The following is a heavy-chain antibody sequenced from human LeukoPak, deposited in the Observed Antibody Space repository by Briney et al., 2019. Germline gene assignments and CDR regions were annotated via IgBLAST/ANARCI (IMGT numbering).Heavy chain of an antibody. CDR1: GGSFSSGGYY. CDR2: ISYSGST. D-gene: IGHD1-26*01. J-gene: IGHJ4*02. CDR3: VRDSGSYYFDY. Sequence: TSQTLSLTCTVSGGSFSSGGYYWSWIRQHPGRGLEWIGYISYSGSTYYNPSLKSRVTISVDTSKNQFSLKLSSVTAADTAVYYCVRDSGSYYFDYWGQGTLVTVSS. V-gene: IGHV4-31*03.